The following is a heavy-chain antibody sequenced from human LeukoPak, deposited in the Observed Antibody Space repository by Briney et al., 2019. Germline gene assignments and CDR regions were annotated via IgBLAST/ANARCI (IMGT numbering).Heavy chain of an antibody. V-gene: IGHV1-18*01. CDR2: ISGSNGNT. D-gene: IGHD1-26*01. J-gene: IGHJ4*02. Sequence: VKVSCKASGYSFTRYGMSWVRQAPGQGPEWMGWISGSNGNTNYAQKFQGRVTLTTDTSASTAYMELRSLRSDGTAVYYCARSGRGTYYYFDWWGQGTLVTVSS. CDR3: ARSGRGTYYYFDW. CDR1: GYSFTRYG.